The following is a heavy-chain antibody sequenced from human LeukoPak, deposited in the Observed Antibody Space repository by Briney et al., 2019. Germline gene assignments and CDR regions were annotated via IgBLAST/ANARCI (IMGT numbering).Heavy chain of an antibody. J-gene: IGHJ4*02. CDR2: IYTSGST. CDR3: ARQSIAVAGTDFDY. V-gene: IGHV4-59*10. Sequence: SETLSLTCAVYGGSFSGYYWSRIRQSAGKGLEWIGRIYTSGSTNYNPSLKSRVTMSIDTSKNQFSLKLSSVTAADTAVYYCARQSIAVAGTDFDYWGQGTLVTVSS. CDR1: GGSFSGYY. D-gene: IGHD6-19*01.